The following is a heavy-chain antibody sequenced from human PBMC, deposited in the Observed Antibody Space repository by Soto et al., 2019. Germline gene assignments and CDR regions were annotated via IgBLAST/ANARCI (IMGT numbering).Heavy chain of an antibody. CDR3: ARAGRGRFLEWYYYYGMEV. CDR1: VVSISSYY. CDR2: IYYSGST. J-gene: IGHJ6*01. Sequence: SETLSLTCTFSVVSISSYYWSCIRHPPGKGLEWIGYIYYSGSTNYNPSLKSRVTISVDTSKNQFSLKLSSVTAADTAVYYCARAGRGRFLEWYYYYGMEVWGQGTTVSVSS. D-gene: IGHD3-3*01. V-gene: IGHV4-59*01.